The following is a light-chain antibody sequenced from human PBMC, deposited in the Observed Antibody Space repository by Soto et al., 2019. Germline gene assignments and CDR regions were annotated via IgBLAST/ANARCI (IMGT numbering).Light chain of an antibody. V-gene: IGKV1-27*01. CDR3: QQGYSTPWT. J-gene: IGKJ1*01. CDR2: SAS. CDR1: QGINNY. Sequence: QMTQYPTYLFASVGDSVSITCRASQGINNYLAWYQQKPGKVPVLLIYSASTLKAGIPSRFSGSGAGTDFTLTISSLHPEDFVTHYCQQGYSTPWTFGQGTKVDI.